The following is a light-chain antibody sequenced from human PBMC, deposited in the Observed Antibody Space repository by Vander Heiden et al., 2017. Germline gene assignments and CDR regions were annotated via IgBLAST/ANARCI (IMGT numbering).Light chain of an antibody. CDR2: AAS. J-gene: IGKJ5*01. CDR3: QHYQTSPIT. CDR1: RDISNS. Sequence: IQLTQSPSSLAASVGDRGTITSRASRDISNSLAWFQQKPGKAPKFLIYAASTLQSGVPSRFSGSGSGTDFTLTISSLQPADFATYYCQHYQTSPITFGQGTRLEIK. V-gene: IGKV1-16*01.